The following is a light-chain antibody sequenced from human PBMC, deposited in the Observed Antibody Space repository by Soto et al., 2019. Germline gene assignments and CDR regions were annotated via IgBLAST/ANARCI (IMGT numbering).Light chain of an antibody. J-gene: IGLJ2*01. Sequence: QAVVTQPPSVSGAPGQRVTISCTGSSSNIGAGYDVHWYQQLPGTAPKLPIYGNSNRPSGVPDRFSGSKSGTSASLAITGLQAEDEADYYCQSYDSSLSGFPVVFGGGTQLTVL. CDR1: SSNIGAGYD. V-gene: IGLV1-40*01. CDR3: QSYDSSLSGFPVV. CDR2: GNS.